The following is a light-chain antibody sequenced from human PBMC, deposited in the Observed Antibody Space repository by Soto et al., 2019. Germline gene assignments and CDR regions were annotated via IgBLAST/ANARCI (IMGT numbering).Light chain of an antibody. Sequence: EIVLTQSPGTLSLSPGERGTLSCRASQSVSSGYLAWYQQKPGQAPRLLIYDASSRATGIPDRFSGSGSGTDFTLTISGLEPEDFAVYYCQQYGASPWTFGQGTKVDIK. CDR1: QSVSSGY. CDR3: QQYGASPWT. J-gene: IGKJ1*01. V-gene: IGKV3-20*01. CDR2: DAS.